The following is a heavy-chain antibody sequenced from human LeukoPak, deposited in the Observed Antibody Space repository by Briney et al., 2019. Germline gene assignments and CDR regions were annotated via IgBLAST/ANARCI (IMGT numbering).Heavy chain of an antibody. V-gene: IGHV3-53*01. CDR2: IYSGGST. D-gene: IGHD2-21*02. Sequence: GGSLRLSCAASGFIVSSKYMSWVRQAPGKGLEWVSVIYSGGSTYYADSVKGRFTISRDNSKNTLYLQMNSLRAEDTAVYHCAASPTHCGGDCLDYWGQGTLVTVSS. CDR1: GFIVSSKY. CDR3: AASPTHCGGDCLDY. J-gene: IGHJ4*02.